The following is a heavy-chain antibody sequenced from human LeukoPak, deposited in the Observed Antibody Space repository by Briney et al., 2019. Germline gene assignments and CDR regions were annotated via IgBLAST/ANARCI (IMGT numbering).Heavy chain of an antibody. Sequence: GGSLGLSCAASGFTFSSYSMNWVRRAPGKGLECVSSISSSSCYIYYADSVKGRFTISRDNAKNSLYLQMNSLRAEDTAVYYCARDSIVGATQHTIGSDAFDIWGRGTMVTVSS. V-gene: IGHV3-21*01. CDR3: ARDSIVGATQHTIGSDAFDI. J-gene: IGHJ3*02. CDR2: ISSSSCYI. CDR1: GFTFSSYS. D-gene: IGHD1-26*01.